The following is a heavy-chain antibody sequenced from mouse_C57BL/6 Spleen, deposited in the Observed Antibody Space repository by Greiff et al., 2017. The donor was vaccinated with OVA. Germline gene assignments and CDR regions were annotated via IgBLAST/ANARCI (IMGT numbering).Heavy chain of an antibody. CDR3: KGTRPLNTIVAPHFDY. Sequence: VQLQQSGAELVRPGASVKLSCTASGFNIKDDYMHWVKQRPEQGLEWIGWIAPENGDTEYASKFQGKATITADTSTNTAYLQLSSRTSEDTAVYYCKGTRPLNTIVAPHFDYWGQGTTLTVSA. J-gene: IGHJ2*01. D-gene: IGHD1-1*01. CDR2: IAPENGDT. CDR1: GFNIKDDY. V-gene: IGHV14-4*01.